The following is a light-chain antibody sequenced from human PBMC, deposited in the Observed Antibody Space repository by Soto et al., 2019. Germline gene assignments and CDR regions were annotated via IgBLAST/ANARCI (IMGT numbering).Light chain of an antibody. CDR3: SSYTSRSNYV. J-gene: IGLJ1*01. V-gene: IGLV2-14*01. CDR1: SSDVGGYNY. CDR2: EVS. Sequence: QSVLTQPASVSGSPGQSITISCTGTSSDVGGYNYVSWYQQHPGKAPRLMIYEVSNRPSGVSNRFSGSKSGNTASLTISGLQAEYEADYYCSSYTSRSNYVFGTGTKVTVL.